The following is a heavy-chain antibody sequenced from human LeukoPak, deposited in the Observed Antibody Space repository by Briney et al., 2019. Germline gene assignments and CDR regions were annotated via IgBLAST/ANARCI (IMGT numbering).Heavy chain of an antibody. D-gene: IGHD6-13*01. Sequence: GGSLRLSCAASGFTFSSYSMNWVRQAPGKGLEWVSSISSSSSYIYYADSVKGRFTISRDNAKNSLYLQMNSLRAEDTAEYYCARSVWTQPRQLDRRFDPWGQGTLVTVSS. CDR2: ISSSSSYI. J-gene: IGHJ5*02. CDR1: GFTFSSYS. V-gene: IGHV3-21*01. CDR3: ARSVWTQPRQLDRRFDP.